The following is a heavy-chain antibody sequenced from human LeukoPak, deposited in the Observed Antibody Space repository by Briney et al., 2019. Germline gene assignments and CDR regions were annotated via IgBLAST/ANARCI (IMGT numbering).Heavy chain of an antibody. CDR3: AKRDSSDWWTFDY. V-gene: IGHV3-23*01. CDR2: ISGSGGST. CDR1: GFTFSIYA. J-gene: IGHJ4*02. D-gene: IGHD6-19*01. Sequence: PGGSLRLSCAASGFTFSIYAMSWVRQAPGKGLEWVSAISGSGGSTYYADSVKDRFTISRDNSKNTLYLQMNSLRAEDTAVYYCAKRDSSDWWTFDYWGQGTLVTVSS.